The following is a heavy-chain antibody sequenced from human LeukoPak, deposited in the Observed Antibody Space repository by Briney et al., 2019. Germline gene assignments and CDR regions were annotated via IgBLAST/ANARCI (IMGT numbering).Heavy chain of an antibody. D-gene: IGHD1-26*01. CDR1: GGTFSSYA. J-gene: IGHJ3*02. CDR3: ARVGSGSYWGAFDI. V-gene: IGHV1-69*05. CDR2: IIPIFGTA. Sequence: SVKVSCKASGGTFSSYAISWVRQAPGQGLEWMGGIIPIFGTANYAQKFQGRVTITTDESTSTAYMELSSLRSEDTAVYYCARVGSGSYWGAFDIWGQGTMVTVSS.